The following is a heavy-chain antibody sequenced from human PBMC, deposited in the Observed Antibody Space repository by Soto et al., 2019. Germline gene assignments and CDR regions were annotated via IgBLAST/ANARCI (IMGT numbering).Heavy chain of an antibody. CDR3: AGRLAYDSSGYYLAEIFDY. D-gene: IGHD3-22*01. J-gene: IGHJ4*02. Sequence: QPGGSLRLSCAASGFNFSDHYMDWVRQAPGKGLEWVSVIYSGGSTYYADSVKGRFTISRDNSKNTLYLQMNSLRAEDTAVYYCAGRLAYDSSGYYLAEIFDYWGQGTLVTVSS. V-gene: IGHV3-66*04. CDR2: IYSGGST. CDR1: GFNFSDHY.